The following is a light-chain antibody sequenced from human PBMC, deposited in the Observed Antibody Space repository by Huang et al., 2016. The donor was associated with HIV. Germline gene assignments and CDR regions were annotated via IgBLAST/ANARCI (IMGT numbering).Light chain of an antibody. V-gene: IGKV1-27*01. CDR1: QGITNY. CDR2: AAS. Sequence: DIQLTQSPSSLSASVGDRVTITCRASQGITNYLAWYQQKPGKVPKLLIYAASTLQSGVPSLFSGSGFGTEFTLTISSLQPEDVATYYCQKYDSAPRTFGQGTKVEI. CDR3: QKYDSAPRT. J-gene: IGKJ1*01.